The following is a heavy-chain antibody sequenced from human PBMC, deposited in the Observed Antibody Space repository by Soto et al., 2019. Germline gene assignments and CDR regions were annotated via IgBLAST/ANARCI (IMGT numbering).Heavy chain of an antibody. CDR3: ARGEAVLCYCVGVHYYRMAG. CDR1: GGTFSRYA. J-gene: IGHJ6*02. V-gene: IGHV1-69*13. Sequence: AAVEPCCRACGGTFSRYAISWVRQAPGQGLEWMGGIIPIFGTANYAQKFQGRVTITADESTSTAYMELSRLRSADTAVYYCARGEAVLCYCVGVHYYRMAGPGQRST. CDR2: IIPIFGTA. D-gene: IGHD3-10*02.